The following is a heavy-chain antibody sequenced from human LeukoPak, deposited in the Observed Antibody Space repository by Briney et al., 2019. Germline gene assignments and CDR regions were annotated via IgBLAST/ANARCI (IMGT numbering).Heavy chain of an antibody. J-gene: IGHJ3*02. CDR3: ASSWEYYYDSSGSFAFDI. CDR1: GFTFDSYA. CDR2: ISARSGGT. Sequence: PGGSLRLSCAASGFTFDSYAMSWVRQAPGKGLEWVSGISARSGGTYYADSVKARFTISRDNSKNTLYLQMNSLRAEDTAVYYCASSWEYYYDSSGSFAFDIWGQGTMVTVSS. D-gene: IGHD3-22*01. V-gene: IGHV3-23*01.